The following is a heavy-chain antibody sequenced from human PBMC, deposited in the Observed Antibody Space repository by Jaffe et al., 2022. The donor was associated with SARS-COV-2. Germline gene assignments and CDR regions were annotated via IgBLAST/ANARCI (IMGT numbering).Heavy chain of an antibody. J-gene: IGHJ5*02. CDR2: IYWDDDK. Sequence: QITLKESGPTLVKPTQTLTLTCTFSGFSLSTSGVGVGWIRQPPGKALEWLAVIYWDDDKRYSPSLESRLTITKDTSKNQVVLTMTNMDPVDTATYYCAHRLITMVRGVRFYWFDPWGQGTLVTVSS. V-gene: IGHV2-5*02. CDR1: GFSLSTSGVG. D-gene: IGHD3-10*01. CDR3: AHRLITMVRGVRFYWFDP.